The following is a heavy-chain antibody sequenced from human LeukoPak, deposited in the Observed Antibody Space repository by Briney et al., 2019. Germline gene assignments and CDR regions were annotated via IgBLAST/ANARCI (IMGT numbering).Heavy chain of an antibody. D-gene: IGHD3-3*01. CDR3: ARKLAFGVVVIHGGAFDI. J-gene: IGHJ3*02. V-gene: IGHV4-39*01. CDR1: GASISSSNYY. CDR2: IYYSRSS. Sequence: PSETLSLTCTVSGASISSSNYYWGWIRQPPGKGLEWIGTIYYSRSSYYNPSLKSRLTMSVDTSKNLFSLKLRSVTAADTAVYYCARKLAFGVVVIHGGAFDIWGQGTMVTVSS.